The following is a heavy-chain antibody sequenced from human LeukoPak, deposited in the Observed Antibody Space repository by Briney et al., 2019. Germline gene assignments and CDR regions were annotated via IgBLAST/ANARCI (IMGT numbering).Heavy chain of an antibody. Sequence: SETLSLTCTVSGGSISSYYWSWIRQPPGKGLGWIGYIYYSGSTNYNPSLKSRVTISVDTSKNQFSLKLSSVTAADTAVYYCARDGRLEWFDLWGRGTLVTVSS. V-gene: IGHV4-59*01. CDR1: GGSISSYY. J-gene: IGHJ2*01. CDR3: ARDGRLEWFDL. D-gene: IGHD3-3*01. CDR2: IYYSGST.